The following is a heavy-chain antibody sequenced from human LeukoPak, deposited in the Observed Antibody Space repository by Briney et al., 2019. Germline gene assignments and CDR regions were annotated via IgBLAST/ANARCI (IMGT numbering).Heavy chain of an antibody. D-gene: IGHD3-22*01. V-gene: IGHV4-39*01. Sequence: SETLSLTCTVSGGSISSSSYYWGWIRQPPGKGLEWIGSIYYSGSTYYNPSLKSRVTISVDTSKNQFSLKLSSVTAADTAVYYCARLRLYYDSSGYYYDAFDIWGQGTMVTVSS. CDR1: GGSISSSSYY. J-gene: IGHJ3*02. CDR2: IYYSGST. CDR3: ARLRLYYDSSGYYYDAFDI.